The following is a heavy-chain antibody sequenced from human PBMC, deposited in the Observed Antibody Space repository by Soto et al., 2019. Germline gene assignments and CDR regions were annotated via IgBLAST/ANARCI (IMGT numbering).Heavy chain of an antibody. V-gene: IGHV3-53*02. CDR2: IYSGGST. Sequence: EVQLVETGGGLIQPGGSLRLSCAASGFTVSSNYMSWVRQAPGKGLEWVSVIYSGGSTYYADSVKGRFTISRDNSKNTLYLQMNSLRAEDTAVYYCARANGAGAYYYYGMDVWGQGTTVTVSS. CDR1: GFTVSSNY. D-gene: IGHD2-8*01. CDR3: ARANGAGAYYYYGMDV. J-gene: IGHJ6*02.